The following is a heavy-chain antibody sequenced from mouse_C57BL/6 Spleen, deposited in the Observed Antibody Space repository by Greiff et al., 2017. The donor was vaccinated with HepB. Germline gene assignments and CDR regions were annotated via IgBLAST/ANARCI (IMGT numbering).Heavy chain of an antibody. D-gene: IGHD2-10*01. CDR2: IHPNSGST. Sequence: QVQLQQPGAELVKPGASVKLSCKASGYTFTSYWMHWVKQRPGQGLEWIGMIHPNSGSTNYNEKFKSKATLTVDKSSSTAYMQLSSLTSEDSAVYYCSRSYYRNYGGFSMDYWGQGTSVTVSS. CDR1: GYTFTSYW. J-gene: IGHJ4*01. CDR3: SRSYYRNYGGFSMDY. V-gene: IGHV1-64*01.